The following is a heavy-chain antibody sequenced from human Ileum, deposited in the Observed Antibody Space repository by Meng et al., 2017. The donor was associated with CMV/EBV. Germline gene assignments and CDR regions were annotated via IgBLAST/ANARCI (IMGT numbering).Heavy chain of an antibody. V-gene: IGHV3-7*01. CDR2: INEDGNEK. CDR1: GITFSKFW. D-gene: IGHD2-2*01. Sequence: GESLKISCVASGITFSKFWMSWVRQAPGKGPEWVANINEDGNEKYYADSVKGRFTISRDNAKNSLYLQMNSLRAEDTAVYYCARVHDCSSTSCYRYYGMDVWGQGTTVTVSS. J-gene: IGHJ6*02. CDR3: ARVHDCSSTSCYRYYGMDV.